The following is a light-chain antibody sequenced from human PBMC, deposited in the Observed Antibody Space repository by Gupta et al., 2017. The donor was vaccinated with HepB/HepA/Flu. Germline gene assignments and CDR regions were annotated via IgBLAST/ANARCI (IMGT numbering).Light chain of an antibody. Sequence: DIVMTQSPDSLVVSLGERTTINCRSSQSVLYSSNNKNYLAWYQQKPGQPPKLLIYWASTRESGVPDRFSGSGSGTDFTLTISSLQAEDVAVYYCQQYYSSPPLTFGGGTKVETK. CDR1: QSVLYSSNNKNY. V-gene: IGKV4-1*01. CDR3: QQYYSSPPLT. J-gene: IGKJ4*01. CDR2: WAS.